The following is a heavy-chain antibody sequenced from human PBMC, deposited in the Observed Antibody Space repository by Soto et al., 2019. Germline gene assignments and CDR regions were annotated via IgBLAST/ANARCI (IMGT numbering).Heavy chain of an antibody. V-gene: IGHV3-23*01. CDR3: AKDRGVVVPSAIGEYNWFAP. CDR1: GFTFSSYA. CDR2: ISGSGGST. D-gene: IGHD2-2*01. J-gene: IGHJ5*02. Sequence: VGSLRLSCAASGFTFSSYAMSWVRQAPGKGLEWVSAISGSGGSTYYADSVKGRFTISRDNSKNTLYLQMNSLRAEDTAVYYCAKDRGVVVPSAIGEYNWFAPWGQGTLVTVFS.